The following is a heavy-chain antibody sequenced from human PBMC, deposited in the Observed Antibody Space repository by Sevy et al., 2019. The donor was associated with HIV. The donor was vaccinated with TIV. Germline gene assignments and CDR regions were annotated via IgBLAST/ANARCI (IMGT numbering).Heavy chain of an antibody. CDR2: IYYSGST. CDR1: GGSISSSSYC. CDR3: ARHFKEGKGVGATDPPTHFDY. V-gene: IGHV4-39*01. J-gene: IGHJ4*02. Sequence: SESLSLTCTVSGGSISSSSYCWGWIRQPPGKGLEWIGSIYYSGSTYYNPSLKSRVTISVDTSKNQFSLKLSSVTAADTAVYYCARHFKEGKGVGATDPPTHFDYWGQGTLVTVSS. D-gene: IGHD1-26*01.